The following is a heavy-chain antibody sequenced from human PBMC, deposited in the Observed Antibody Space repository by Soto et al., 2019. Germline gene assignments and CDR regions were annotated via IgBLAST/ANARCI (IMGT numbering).Heavy chain of an antibody. J-gene: IGHJ5*02. CDR1: GDSMGSGDYY. V-gene: IGHV4-30-4*01. CDR2: IYYIGTT. D-gene: IGHD3-10*01. Sequence: QVQLRESGPGLVKPSQTLSLTCDVSGDSMGSGDYYWTWIRQPPGKGLEWIGYIYYIGTTFYNPSLESRVNISIDTSKNHFSLRLTSVTAADTAVYYCSRGITYYGFLTWGQGTLVTVSS. CDR3: SRGITYYGFLT.